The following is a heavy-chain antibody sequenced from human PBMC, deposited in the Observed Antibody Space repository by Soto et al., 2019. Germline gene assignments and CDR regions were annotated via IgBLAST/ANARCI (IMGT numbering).Heavy chain of an antibody. V-gene: IGHV2-5*01. CDR2: VYWNDDK. CDR3: AHRSYSSTSFYYYMDV. J-gene: IGHJ6*03. CDR1: GFSVSNSGVG. Sequence: ASGPTLVNPTQTLTLSCTCSGFSVSNSGVGVAWIRQPPGKALEWLALVYWNDDKRYSPSLRSRLTITKDTSKNQVVLTMTNMDPVDTATYYCAHRSYSSTSFYYYMDVWGKGTTVTVSS. D-gene: IGHD2-2*01.